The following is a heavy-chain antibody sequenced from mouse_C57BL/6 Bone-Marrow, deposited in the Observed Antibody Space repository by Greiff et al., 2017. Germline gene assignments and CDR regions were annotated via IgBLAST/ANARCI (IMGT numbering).Heavy chain of an antibody. CDR2: INPSSGYT. J-gene: IGHJ4*01. CDR3: ASRELGDYYAMDY. Sequence: QVQLKQSGAELARPGASVKMSCKASGYTFTSYTMHWVKQRPGQGLEWIGYINPSSGYTKYNQKFKDKATLTADKSSSTAYMQLSSLTSEDSAVYYCASRELGDYYAMDYWGQGTSVTVSS. D-gene: IGHD1-3*01. V-gene: IGHV1-4*01. CDR1: GYTFTSYT.